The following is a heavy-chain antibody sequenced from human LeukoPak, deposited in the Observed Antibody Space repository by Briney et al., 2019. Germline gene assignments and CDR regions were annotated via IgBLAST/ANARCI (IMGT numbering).Heavy chain of an antibody. CDR3: ARVGGYSGYAQS. Sequence: GGSLRLSCAASGFIFTSYWMSWVRQAPGKGLEWVANIKQDGNEKDYVDSVRGRFTISRDNAKNSLYLQMNSLRAEDTAVYYCARVGGYSGYAQSWGQGILVTVSS. V-gene: IGHV3-7*01. D-gene: IGHD5-12*01. J-gene: IGHJ4*02. CDR1: GFIFTSYW. CDR2: IKQDGNEK.